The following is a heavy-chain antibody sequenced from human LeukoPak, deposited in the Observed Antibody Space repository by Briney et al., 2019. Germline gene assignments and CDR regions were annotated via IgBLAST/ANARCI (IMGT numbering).Heavy chain of an antibody. Sequence: SETLSLTCTVSGGSISGYYWSWIRRPAGKGLEWIGRIYTSGSTNYNPSLKSRVTISVDKSTNQFSLKLSSVTAADTAVYYCARGVYCSGDNCYYYYYYMDVWGKGTTVTVSS. CDR2: IYTSGST. J-gene: IGHJ6*03. CDR3: ARGVYCSGDNCYYYYYYMDV. D-gene: IGHD2-15*01. V-gene: IGHV4-4*07. CDR1: GGSISGYY.